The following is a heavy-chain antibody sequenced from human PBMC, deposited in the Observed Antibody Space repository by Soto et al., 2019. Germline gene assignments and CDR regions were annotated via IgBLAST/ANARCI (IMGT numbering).Heavy chain of an antibody. J-gene: IGHJ4*02. D-gene: IGHD3-3*01. Sequence: QVQLVESGAEVKKPGASVKVSCKAYGGTFSSYTISWVRQAPGQGLEWMGRIIPILGIANYAQKFPGRVTITADKATSTAFVDLGILRSDDTVVDYCVRGTIVGVTTRVQGSLVTVCS. CDR1: GGTFSSYT. V-gene: IGHV1-69*02. CDR2: IIPILGIA. CDR3: VRGTIVGVTT.